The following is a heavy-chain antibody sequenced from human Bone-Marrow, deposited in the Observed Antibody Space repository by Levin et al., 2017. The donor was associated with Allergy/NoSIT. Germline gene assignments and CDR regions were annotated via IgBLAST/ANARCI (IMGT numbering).Heavy chain of an antibody. CDR2: ISGSGGST. V-gene: IGHV3-23*01. J-gene: IGHJ6*02. Sequence: GESLKISCAASGFTFSSYAMSWVRQAPGKGLEWVSAISGSGGSTYYADSVKGRFTISRDNSKNTLYLQMNSLRAEDTAVYYCAKGHSVDYYDFWSGSLGVMDVWGQGTTVTVSS. CDR1: GFTFSSYA. CDR3: AKGHSVDYYDFWSGSLGVMDV. D-gene: IGHD3-3*01.